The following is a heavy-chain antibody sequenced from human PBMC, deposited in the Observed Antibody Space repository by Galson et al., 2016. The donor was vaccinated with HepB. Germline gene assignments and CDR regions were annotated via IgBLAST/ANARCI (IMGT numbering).Heavy chain of an antibody. CDR3: ARDSGRYGIDV. J-gene: IGHJ6*02. V-gene: IGHV3-74*01. CDR1: GFTFASYW. Sequence: SLRLSCAASGFTFASYWMHWVRQVPGKGLVWVSRINNDGKSTIYADSVKGRFSVSRDDSKDMLYLQMNSLRVEDTALYYCARDSGRYGIDVWGQGTTVTVSS. D-gene: IGHD1-26*01. CDR2: INNDGKST.